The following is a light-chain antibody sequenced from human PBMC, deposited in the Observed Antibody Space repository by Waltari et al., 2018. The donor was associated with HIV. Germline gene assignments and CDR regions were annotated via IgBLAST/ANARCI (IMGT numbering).Light chain of an antibody. CDR3: QKYYSVPYT. CDR1: RTFLHTSNNKRY. V-gene: IGKV4-1*01. Sequence: DVVVTQSPDSLAVSVGERAPLHCKSTRTFLHTSNNKRYLAVYPQTAAQRHQLHFYCAPTRESGGPDRISGSGSGKDFTLTVSSLQAENVAVYYCQKYYSVPYTFGQGAKLEIK. J-gene: IGKJ2*01. CDR2: CAP.